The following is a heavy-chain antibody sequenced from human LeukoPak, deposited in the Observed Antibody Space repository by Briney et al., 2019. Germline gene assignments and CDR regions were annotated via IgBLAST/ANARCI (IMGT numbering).Heavy chain of an antibody. CDR2: ISYDGSNK. J-gene: IGHJ4*02. D-gene: IGHD2-15*01. CDR1: GFTFSSYG. Sequence: RRSLRLSCAASGFTFSSYGMHWVRQAPGKGLEWVAVISYDGSNKYYADSVKGRFTISRDNSKNTLYLQMNSLRAEDTAVYYCAKDCAGSSCYSSELDYWGQGTLVTVSS. CDR3: AKDCAGSSCYSSELDY. V-gene: IGHV3-30*18.